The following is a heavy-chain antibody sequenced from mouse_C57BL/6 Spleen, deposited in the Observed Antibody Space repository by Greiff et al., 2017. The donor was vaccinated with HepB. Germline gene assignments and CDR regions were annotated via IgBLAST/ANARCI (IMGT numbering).Heavy chain of an antibody. CDR2: IYPRSGNT. CDR1: GYTFTSYG. D-gene: IGHD2-3*01. CDR3: AGIYDGSPFAY. V-gene: IGHV1-81*01. J-gene: IGHJ3*01. Sequence: VKLVESGAELARPGASVKLSCKASGYTFTSYGISWVKQRTGQGLEWIGEIYPRSGNTYYNEKFKGKATLTADKSSSTAYMELRSLTSEDSAVYFCAGIYDGSPFAYWGQGTLVTVSA.